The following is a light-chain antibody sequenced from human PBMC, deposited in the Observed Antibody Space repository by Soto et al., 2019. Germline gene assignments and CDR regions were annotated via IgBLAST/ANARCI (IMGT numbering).Light chain of an antibody. Sequence: QSVLTQPPSVSGAPGQRVTISCTGSSSNIGAGYDVHWYQQLPGTAPKLLIYANSNRPSGVPGRFSGSKSGTSASLAITGLQAEDEADYYGQSYDSSLSGYVFGTGTKVTVL. J-gene: IGLJ1*01. CDR1: SSNIGAGYD. V-gene: IGLV1-40*01. CDR2: ANS. CDR3: QSYDSSLSGYV.